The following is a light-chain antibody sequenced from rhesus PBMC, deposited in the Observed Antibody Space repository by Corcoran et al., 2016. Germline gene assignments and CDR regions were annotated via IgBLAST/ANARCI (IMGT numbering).Light chain of an antibody. Sequence: DIQMTQSPSALSASVGDRVTIFCRASQNINSNLAWYQQRPGKAPNLLIHAASSLMSGTPSRFSGCGSGTDFTLTIRSLQPEDSAVYYCQHYYDNPYSFGQGTKVEIK. CDR3: QHYYDNPYS. J-gene: IGKJ2*01. CDR1: QNINSN. CDR2: AAS. V-gene: IGKV1S8*01.